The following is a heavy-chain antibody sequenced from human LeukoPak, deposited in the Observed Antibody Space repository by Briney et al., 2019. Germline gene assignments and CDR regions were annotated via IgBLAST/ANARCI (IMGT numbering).Heavy chain of an antibody. Sequence: GGSLRLSCAASGFTFNSYSMNWVRQAPGKGLEWVSSISRTSTYIYYADSVKGRFTISRDNAKNSLYLQMNSLRAEDTAVHYCARDLTTSSTAYLHHWGQGTLVTVSS. V-gene: IGHV3-21*01. CDR2: ISRTSTYI. J-gene: IGHJ1*01. D-gene: IGHD6-6*01. CDR1: GFTFNSYS. CDR3: ARDLTTSSTAYLHH.